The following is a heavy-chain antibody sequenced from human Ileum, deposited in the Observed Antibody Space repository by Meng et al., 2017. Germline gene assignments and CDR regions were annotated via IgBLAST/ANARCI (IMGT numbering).Heavy chain of an antibody. D-gene: IGHD3-10*01. J-gene: IGHJ4*02. Sequence: QRRGPGPGQVQPSGTLSLACSVSGDSIGNSKWWSWLRQPPGKGLEWIGEISNSGKTVYSPSLKSRVRISLDKSNNQFSLTLNSVTAADTAMYYCARERIRELGLFDSWGQGTLVTVSS. CDR1: GDSIGNSKW. CDR3: ARERIRELGLFDS. V-gene: IGHV4-4*02. CDR2: ISNSGKT.